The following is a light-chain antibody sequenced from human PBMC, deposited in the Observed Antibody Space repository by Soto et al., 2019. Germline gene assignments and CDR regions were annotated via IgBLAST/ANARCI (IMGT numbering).Light chain of an antibody. CDR3: QQYNSYSPLT. J-gene: IGKJ4*01. CDR1: QSISSW. CDR2: KVS. V-gene: IGKV1-5*03. Sequence: DIQTTQSPFTLSASVGDRVRLTCRASQSISSWFAWYEQKPGTAPSLLIYKVSSLDSGVTSRFNWCGSGTEFMLTISSLQPADFARYFWQQYNSYSPLTFSGGTKVDI.